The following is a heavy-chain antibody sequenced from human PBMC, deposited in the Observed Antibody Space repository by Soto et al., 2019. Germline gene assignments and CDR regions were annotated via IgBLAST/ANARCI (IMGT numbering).Heavy chain of an antibody. CDR3: AKGKSTADIDWFDP. J-gene: IGHJ5*02. V-gene: IGHV3-23*01. CDR2: LIGGHYGT. CDR1: GFTLQNYA. Sequence: VGSLRLSCTASGFTLQNYAMAWVRQAPGKGLEWVSTLIGGHYGTAYSYSVKGRFTVSRDNSKNCLYLQMNSLGVEDTAMYFCAKGKSTADIDWFDPWGQGSLVTVSS. D-gene: IGHD6-25*01.